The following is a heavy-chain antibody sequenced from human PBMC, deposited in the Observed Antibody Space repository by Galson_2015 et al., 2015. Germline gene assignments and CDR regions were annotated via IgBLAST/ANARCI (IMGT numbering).Heavy chain of an antibody. D-gene: IGHD6-13*01. J-gene: IGHJ4*02. V-gene: IGHV3-11*01. Sequence: SLRLSCAASGFAFRDYYMSWIRQAPGKGLEWVSHISSSGSTIYYADSVKGRFTISRDNAKNSLYLQMNSLRAEDTAVYYCARDGATAASLYYFDYWGQRTLVTVSS. CDR3: ARDGATAASLYYFDY. CDR2: ISSSGSTI. CDR1: GFAFRDYY.